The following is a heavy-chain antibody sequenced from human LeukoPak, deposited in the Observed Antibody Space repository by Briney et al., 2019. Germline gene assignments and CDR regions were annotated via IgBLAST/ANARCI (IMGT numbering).Heavy chain of an antibody. D-gene: IGHD4-17*01. CDR1: GGSISSYY. V-gene: IGHV4-59*01. CDR2: IYYSGST. J-gene: IGHJ4*02. CDR3: ARGDYGDPYRY. Sequence: SETLSLTCTASGGSISSYYWSWIRQPPGKGLEWIGYIYYSGSTDYNPSLKSRVTISVDTSKSQFSLKLSSVTAADTAVYYCARGDYGDPYRYWGQGTLVTVSS.